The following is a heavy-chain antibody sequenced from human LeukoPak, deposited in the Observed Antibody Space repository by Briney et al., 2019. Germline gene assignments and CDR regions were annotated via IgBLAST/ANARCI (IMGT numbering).Heavy chain of an antibody. J-gene: IGHJ4*02. V-gene: IGHV1-2*02. CDR2: INPNSGGT. CDR3: ARVSAPITMILVVYYFDY. D-gene: IGHD3-22*01. CDR1: GYTFTDYY. Sequence: ASVKFSCKASGYTFTDYYMHWVRQAPGQGLGWMGWINPNSGGTNYAQNFQGRVTMTRDTSISTAYMELSRLRSDDTAVYYCARVSAPITMILVVYYFDYWGQGTLVAVSS.